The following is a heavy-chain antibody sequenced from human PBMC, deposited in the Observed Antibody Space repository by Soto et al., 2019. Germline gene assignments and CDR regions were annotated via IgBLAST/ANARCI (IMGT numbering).Heavy chain of an antibody. V-gene: IGHV3-30-3*01. CDR2: ISYDGSNK. D-gene: IGHD2-2*01. CDR3: ARGPSSLTRFDY. CDR1: GFTFSSYA. Sequence: PGGSLRLSCAASGFTFSSYAMHWVRQAPGKGLEWVAVISYDGSNKYYADSVKGRFTISRGNSKNTLYLQMNSLRAEDTAVYYCARGPSSLTRFDYWGQGTLVTVS. J-gene: IGHJ4*02.